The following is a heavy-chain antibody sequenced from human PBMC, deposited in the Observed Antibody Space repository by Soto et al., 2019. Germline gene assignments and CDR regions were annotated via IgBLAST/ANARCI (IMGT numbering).Heavy chain of an antibody. CDR2: ISYDGSNK. Sequence: GGSLRLSCAASGFTFSSYEMHWVRQTPGKGLEWVAIISYDGSNKYYADSVKGRFTFSRDNSRNMLYLQMNSLRAEDAAVYYCVRRSTLSYHGMDVWGQGTTVTVSS. CDR3: VRRSTLSYHGMDV. J-gene: IGHJ6*02. V-gene: IGHV3-30-3*01. CDR1: GFTFSSYE. D-gene: IGHD4-4*01.